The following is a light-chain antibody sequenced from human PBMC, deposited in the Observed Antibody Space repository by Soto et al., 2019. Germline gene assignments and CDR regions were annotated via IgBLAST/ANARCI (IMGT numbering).Light chain of an antibody. Sequence: QAVVTQPPSVSGAPGQRVSISCTGSSSNIGAGYAVHWYQQLPGTAPKLLIYGNTNRRSGVPDRFSGSKSGASASLAITGLQADDEADYYCQSYDSSRTVVFGTGTKLTVL. V-gene: IGLV1-40*03. CDR2: GNT. CDR3: QSYDSSRTVV. CDR1: SSNIGAGYA. J-gene: IGLJ1*01.